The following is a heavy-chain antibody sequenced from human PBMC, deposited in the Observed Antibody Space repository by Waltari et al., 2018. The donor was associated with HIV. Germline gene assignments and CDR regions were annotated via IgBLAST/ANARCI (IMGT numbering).Heavy chain of an antibody. CDR1: GFTFSSYE. Sequence: EVQLVESGGGLVQPGGSLRLSCAASGFTFSSYEMNWVRQAPGKGLEWVSYISSSGSTIYYADSVKGRFTISRDNAKNSLYLQMNSLRAEDTAVYYCAKGIAAAGTVRGYYYYGMDVWGQGTTVTVSS. CDR3: AKGIAAAGTVRGYYYYGMDV. CDR2: ISSSGSTI. V-gene: IGHV3-48*03. J-gene: IGHJ6*02. D-gene: IGHD6-13*01.